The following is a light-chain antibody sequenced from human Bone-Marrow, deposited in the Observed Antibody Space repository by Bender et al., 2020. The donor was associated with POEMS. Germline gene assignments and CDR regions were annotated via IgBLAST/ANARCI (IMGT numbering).Light chain of an antibody. CDR2: NDS. Sequence: SYELTQPPSVSVSPGQTARITCSGEGLAKQFTYWYQQKPGQAPVLVIFNDSERPSGIPERISGSSSGTTATLTISEIQAEDEADYYCQSSDSTGTYVFGTGTKVTVL. CDR1: GLAKQF. J-gene: IGLJ1*01. V-gene: IGLV3-25*03. CDR3: QSSDSTGTYV.